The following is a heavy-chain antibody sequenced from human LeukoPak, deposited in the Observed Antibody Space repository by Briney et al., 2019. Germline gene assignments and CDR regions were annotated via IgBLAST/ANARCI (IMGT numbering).Heavy chain of an antibody. CDR2: INHSGTT. CDR1: GGSFSGYY. J-gene: IGHJ4*02. V-gene: IGHV4-34*01. D-gene: IGHD6-13*01. CDR3: ARRVAAAAMYDY. Sequence: SETLSLTCAVYGGSFSGYYWSWIRQPPGKGLKWIGEINHSGTTNYNPSLKSRVTISLDTSKSQFSLMLSSVTAADTAVYYCARRVAAAAMYDYWGQGTLVTVSS.